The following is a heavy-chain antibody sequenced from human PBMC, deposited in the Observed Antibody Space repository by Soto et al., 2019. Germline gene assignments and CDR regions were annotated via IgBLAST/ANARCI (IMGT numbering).Heavy chain of an antibody. D-gene: IGHD2-2*01. CDR3: ARGIVVVPSAAHHWFDP. V-gene: IGHV4-39*07. CDR1: GGSISSSSYY. J-gene: IGHJ5*02. Sequence: SETLSLTCTVSGGSISSSSYYWGWIRQPPGKGLEWIGNIYYSGSTYYNPSLKSRVTISVDTSKNQFSLKLSSVTAADTAVYYCARGIVVVPSAAHHWFDPWGRGTLVTVSS. CDR2: IYYSGST.